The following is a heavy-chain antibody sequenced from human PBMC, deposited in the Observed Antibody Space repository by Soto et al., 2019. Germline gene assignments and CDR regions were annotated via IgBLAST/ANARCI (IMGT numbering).Heavy chain of an antibody. Sequence: EVQLVESGGGLVQPGGSLRLSCAASGFTFSSYAMSWVRQAPGKGLEWVSAISTSGGSTFYADSVKGRFTISRDNFKNTLYLQMNSLRAEDTAVYYCAMCGGSCYSGFDYWGQGTLVTVSS. J-gene: IGHJ4*02. CDR2: ISTSGGST. D-gene: IGHD2-15*01. CDR3: AMCGGSCYSGFDY. V-gene: IGHV3-23*04. CDR1: GFTFSSYA.